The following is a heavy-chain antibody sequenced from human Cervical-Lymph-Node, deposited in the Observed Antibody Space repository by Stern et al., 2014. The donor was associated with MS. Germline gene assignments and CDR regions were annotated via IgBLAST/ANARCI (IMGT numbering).Heavy chain of an antibody. CDR1: GDTFTDYA. Sequence: VQLVESGAEVKKPGSSVKVSCKASGDTFTDYAISWVRQAPGQGPEWMGGITPIFGSAAYAQKFQGRLNITAARSTSTAYMDLSSLTSEDTAVYYCAREVGSLAMDVWGQGTTVIVSS. J-gene: IGHJ6*01. CDR2: ITPIFGSA. D-gene: IGHD1-1*01. V-gene: IGHV1-69*06. CDR3: AREVGSLAMDV.